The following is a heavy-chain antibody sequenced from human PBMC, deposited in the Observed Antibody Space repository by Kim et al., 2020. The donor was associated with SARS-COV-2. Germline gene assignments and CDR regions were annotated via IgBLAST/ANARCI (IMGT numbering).Heavy chain of an antibody. Sequence: SETLSLTCAVYGGSFSGYYWSWIRQPPGKGLEWIGEINHGGSTNYNPSLKSRVTISVDTSKNQFSLKLSSVTAADTAVYYCTLGDYWGQGTLVTVSS. CDR3: TLGDY. J-gene: IGHJ4*02. CDR1: GGSFSGYY. CDR2: INHGGST. V-gene: IGHV4-34*01.